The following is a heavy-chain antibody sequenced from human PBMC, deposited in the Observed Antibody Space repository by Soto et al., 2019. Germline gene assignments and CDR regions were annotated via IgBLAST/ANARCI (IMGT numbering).Heavy chain of an antibody. CDR2: IYSGGGT. CDR1: LFIVSDNY. D-gene: IGHD4-17*01. CDR3: ANRMTTAPY. Sequence: EVRLVQSGGGLVQPGGSLRLSCAASLFIVSDNYMSWVRQAPGKGLEWVSLIYSGGGTDYAESVKGRFTISRDNSKNTLYLQMSSLKAEDTGIYYCANRMTTAPYWGQGTVVTVSS. J-gene: IGHJ4*02. V-gene: IGHV3-66*01.